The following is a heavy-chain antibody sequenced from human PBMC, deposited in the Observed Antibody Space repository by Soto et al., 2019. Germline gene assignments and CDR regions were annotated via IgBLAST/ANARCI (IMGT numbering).Heavy chain of an antibody. CDR3: AKRGVDTFGLSY. J-gene: IGHJ4*02. D-gene: IGHD3-10*01. CDR1: GFTLSSFW. V-gene: IGHV3-74*01. Sequence: EVQLVESGGGLVQPGGSLRLSCAVSGFTLSSFWMHWVRQAPGEGLVWVSRINTDGSSTSYADSVKGRFTISRDNAKNTLYLQMNSLRVEDTAMYYCAKRGVDTFGLSYWGQGTLVTVSS. CDR2: INTDGSST.